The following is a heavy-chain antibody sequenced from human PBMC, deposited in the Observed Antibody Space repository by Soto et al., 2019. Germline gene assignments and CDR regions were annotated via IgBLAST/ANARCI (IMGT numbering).Heavy chain of an antibody. Sequence: PSETLSLTCTVSGGSLSSYYWSWVRQPPGKGLEWIGYIYYSGSTNYHPSLKSRVTISVDTSKNQFSLNLSSVTAADTAVYYCARLQRITIFGEVITLWAVWGKGTSVPVSS. D-gene: IGHD3-3*01. CDR3: ARLQRITIFGEVITLWAV. V-gene: IGHV4-59*08. J-gene: IGHJ6*04. CDR2: IYYSGST. CDR1: GGSLSSYY.